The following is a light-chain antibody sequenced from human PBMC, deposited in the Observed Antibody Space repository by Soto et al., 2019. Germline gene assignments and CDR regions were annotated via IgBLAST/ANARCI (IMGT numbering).Light chain of an antibody. CDR3: QQYGNSPRLT. J-gene: IGKJ4*01. Sequence: EIVLTQSPGTLSLSPGERATLSCRASQSVSSSYLAWYQQKPGQSPSLLIYGASSRATGIPDSFSGSGSGTDFTLTISRLEPEDFAVYYCQQYGNSPRLTFGGGTKVEIK. CDR2: GAS. V-gene: IGKV3-20*01. CDR1: QSVSSSY.